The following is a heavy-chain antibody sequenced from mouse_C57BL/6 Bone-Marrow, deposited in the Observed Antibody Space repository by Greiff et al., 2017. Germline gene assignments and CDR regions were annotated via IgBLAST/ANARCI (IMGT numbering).Heavy chain of an antibody. V-gene: IGHV1-15*01. CDR3: TRGSSTIVTHYYAMDY. CDR2: IDPETGGT. J-gene: IGHJ4*01. Sequence: VQLMESGAELVRPGASVTLSCKASGYTFTDYEMHWVKQTPVHGLEWIGAIDPETGGTAYNQKFKGKAILTADKSSSTAYMELRSLTSEDSAVYYCTRGSSTIVTHYYAMDYWGQGTSVTVSS. D-gene: IGHD2-5*01. CDR1: GYTFTDYE.